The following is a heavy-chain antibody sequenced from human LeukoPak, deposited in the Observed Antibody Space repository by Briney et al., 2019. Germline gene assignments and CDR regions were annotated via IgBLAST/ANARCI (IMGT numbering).Heavy chain of an antibody. D-gene: IGHD1-14*01. V-gene: IGHV4-34*01. Sequence: SETLSLTCAVYGGSFSGYYWSWIRQPPGKGLEWIGEINHSGSTNYNPSLKSRVTISVDTSKNQFSLKLSSVTAADTAVYYCARQPYAFEIWGQGTMVTVSS. CDR2: INHSGST. J-gene: IGHJ3*02. CDR3: ARQPYAFEI. CDR1: GGSFSGYY.